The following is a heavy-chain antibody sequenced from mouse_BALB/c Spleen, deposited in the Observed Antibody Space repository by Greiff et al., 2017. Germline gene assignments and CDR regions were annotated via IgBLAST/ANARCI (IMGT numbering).Heavy chain of an antibody. Sequence: VQLKESGPELVKPGASVKISCKTSGYTFTEYTMHWVKQSHGKSLEWIGGINPNNGGTSYNQKFKGKATLTVDKSSSTAYMELRSLTSEDSAVYYCARRIFITTAPYAMDYWGQGTSVTVSS. CDR1: GYTFTEYT. D-gene: IGHD1-2*01. CDR2: INPNNGGT. J-gene: IGHJ4*01. CDR3: ARRIFITTAPYAMDY. V-gene: IGHV1-18*01.